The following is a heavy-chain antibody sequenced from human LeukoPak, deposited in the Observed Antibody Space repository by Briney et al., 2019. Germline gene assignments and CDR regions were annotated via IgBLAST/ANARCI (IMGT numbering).Heavy chain of an antibody. CDR2: IRSKAYGGTT. V-gene: IGHV3-49*03. CDR1: GFTFGDYA. J-gene: IGHJ4*02. Sequence: GGSLRLSCTASGFTFGDYAMSWFRQAPGKGLEWVGFIRSKAYGGTTENAASVKGRFTISRDDSKSIAYLQMNSLKTEDTAVYYCARGGVYCSSVSCSVDYWGQGILVTVSS. CDR3: ARGGVYCSSVSCSVDY. D-gene: IGHD2-2*01.